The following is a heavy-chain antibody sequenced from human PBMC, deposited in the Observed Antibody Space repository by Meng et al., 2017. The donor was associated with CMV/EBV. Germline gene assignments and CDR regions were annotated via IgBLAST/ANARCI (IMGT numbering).Heavy chain of an antibody. CDR3: ARGVHYYGSGSPLLWYYYYGMDV. V-gene: IGHV4-34*01. CDR1: GWSFSGYY. J-gene: IGHJ6*02. D-gene: IGHD3-10*01. CDR2: INHSGST. Sequence: SETLSLTCAVYGWSFSGYYWSWIRQPPGKGLEWIGEINHSGSTNYNPSLKSRVTISVDTSKNQFSLKLSSVTAADTAVYYCARGVHYYGSGSPLLWYYYYGMDVWGQGTTVTVSS.